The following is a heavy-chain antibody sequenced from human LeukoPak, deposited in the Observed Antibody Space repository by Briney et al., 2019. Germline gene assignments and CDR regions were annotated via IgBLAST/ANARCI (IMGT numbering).Heavy chain of an antibody. CDR2: INQDGGEI. Sequence: GGSLRLSCAASGFTLSRNSMNWVRQAPGKGLEWVANINQDGGEIYYVDSVKGRFTISRDNAKNSLYLQMNSLRAEDTAVFYCAELGITMIGGVWGKGTTVTISS. CDR1: GFTLSRNS. CDR3: AELGITMIGGV. J-gene: IGHJ6*04. D-gene: IGHD3-10*02. V-gene: IGHV3-7*01.